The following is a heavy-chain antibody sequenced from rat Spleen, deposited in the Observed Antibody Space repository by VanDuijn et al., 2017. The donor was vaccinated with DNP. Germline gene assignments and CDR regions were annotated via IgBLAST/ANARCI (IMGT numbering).Heavy chain of an antibody. CDR3: TTGLSDY. D-gene: IGHD1-6*01. Sequence: EVQLVESGGGLVQPGRSLKLSCAASGFTFSNYDMAWVRQAPGKGLEWVATISYDGSSTYYPDSVKGRFTISRDNAKSTLYLQMNSLRSEDTATYYCTTGLSDYWGQGVMVTVSS. J-gene: IGHJ2*01. CDR2: ISYDGSST. V-gene: IGHV5-29*01. CDR1: GFTFSNYD.